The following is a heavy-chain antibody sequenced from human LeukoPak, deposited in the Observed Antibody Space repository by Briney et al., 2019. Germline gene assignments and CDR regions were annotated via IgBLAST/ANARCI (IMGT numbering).Heavy chain of an antibody. D-gene: IGHD2-15*01. Sequence: PSETLSLTCSVPGVSIYSSTYYWAWIRQPPGKGLEFIGSIYYNEDTFHNPSLKSRLTISVDTSANLFSLRLTSVTAADTATYYCARQLAAGNDGFDVWGQGTVVTVSS. V-gene: IGHV4-39*01. CDR3: ARQLAAGNDGFDV. J-gene: IGHJ3*01. CDR1: GVSIYSSTYY. CDR2: IYYNEDT.